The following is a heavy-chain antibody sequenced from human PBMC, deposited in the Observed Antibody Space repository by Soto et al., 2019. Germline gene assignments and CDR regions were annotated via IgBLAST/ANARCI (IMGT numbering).Heavy chain of an antibody. CDR2: IWDDGSNK. Sequence: QVQLVESGGGVVQPGRSLRLSCAASGFTFSSYGMHWVRQAPGKGLEWVAVIWDDGSNKYYADSVKGRFTISRDNSKNTLYLQMNSLRAEDTAVYYCARDRSVAVAGGFDYWGQGTLVTVSS. D-gene: IGHD6-19*01. V-gene: IGHV3-33*01. J-gene: IGHJ4*02. CDR3: ARDRSVAVAGGFDY. CDR1: GFTFSSYG.